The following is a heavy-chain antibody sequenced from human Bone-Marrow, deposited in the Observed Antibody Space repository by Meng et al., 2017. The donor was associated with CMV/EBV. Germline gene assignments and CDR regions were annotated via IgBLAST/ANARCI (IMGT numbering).Heavy chain of an antibody. CDR2: IYSGDRT. V-gene: IGHV3-66*02. CDR1: GFIVSNNY. D-gene: IGHD3-10*01. CDR3: ARGHLIGGFGESPLDY. Sequence: GGSLRLSCAASGFIVSNNYMNWVRQAPGKVLEWVSVIYSGDRTDYADSVKGRFTTSRDNSKNTLYVQMNSLKPEDTAADYCARGHLIGGFGESPLDYWGQGALVTVSS. J-gene: IGHJ4*02.